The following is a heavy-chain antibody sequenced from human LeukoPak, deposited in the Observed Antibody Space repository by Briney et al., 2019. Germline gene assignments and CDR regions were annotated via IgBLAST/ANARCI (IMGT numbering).Heavy chain of an antibody. D-gene: IGHD1-26*01. CDR2: INPSGGST. CDR3: AREARVGGSYRQYYFDY. J-gene: IGHJ4*02. Sequence: ASVKVSCKASGYTFTSYYMHWVRQAPGQGLEWMGIINPSGGSTSYAQKFQGRVTMTRDTSTSTVYMELSSLRSEDTAVYYCAREARVGGSYRQYYFDYWGQGTLVTVSS. V-gene: IGHV1-46*01. CDR1: GYTFTSYY.